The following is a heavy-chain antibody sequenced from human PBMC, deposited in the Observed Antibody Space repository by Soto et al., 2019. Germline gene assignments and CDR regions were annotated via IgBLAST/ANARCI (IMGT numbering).Heavy chain of an antibody. CDR2: ISAYNVNS. Sequence: ASVKVSCKASGYTFTSYGISWVRQAPGQGLEWMGWISAYNVNSYYAQKLQGRVTMTTDTSTSTAYMELRSLRSDDTAVYYCARPSSNGFGDYYGMDVWGQGTTVTV. CDR1: GYTFTSYG. V-gene: IGHV1-18*01. D-gene: IGHD2-8*01. CDR3: ARPSSNGFGDYYGMDV. J-gene: IGHJ6*02.